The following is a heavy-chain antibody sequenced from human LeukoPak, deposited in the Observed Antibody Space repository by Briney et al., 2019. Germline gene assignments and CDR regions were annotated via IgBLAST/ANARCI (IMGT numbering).Heavy chain of an antibody. D-gene: IGHD3-22*01. CDR1: GGSISGVH. CDR3: ARQDESSGYNYFDH. Sequence: SKTLSLTCTVSGGSISGVHWSWIRQPPGKGLEWIGYIYNSASTNYNPSLKSRVTISVDTSKNQFSLKLSSVTAADTAVYYCARQDESSGYNYFDHWGQGTLVTVSS. V-gene: IGHV4-59*01. J-gene: IGHJ4*02. CDR2: IYNSAST.